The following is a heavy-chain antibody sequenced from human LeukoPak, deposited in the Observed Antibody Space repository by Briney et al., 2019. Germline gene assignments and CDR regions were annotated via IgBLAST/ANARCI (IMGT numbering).Heavy chain of an antibody. J-gene: IGHJ4*02. V-gene: IGHV4-4*07. CDR2: IYTSGST. Sequence: PSETLSLTCTVSVGSISSYYWSWIRQPAGKGLEWIGRIYTSGSTNYNPSLKSRVTMSVDTSKNQFSLKLSSVTAADTAVYYCARDKSQGAVRSSGYDYWGQGTLVTVSS. CDR3: ARDKSQGAVRSSGYDY. CDR1: VGSISSYY. D-gene: IGHD6-19*01.